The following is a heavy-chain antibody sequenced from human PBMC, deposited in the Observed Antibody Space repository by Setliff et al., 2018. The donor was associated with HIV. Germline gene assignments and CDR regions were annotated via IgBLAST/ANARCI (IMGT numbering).Heavy chain of an antibody. CDR3: ARFAIAPLYFDY. Sequence: PSETLSLTCAVYGGSLDNYYWTWIRQPPGRGLEWIGEITDGGETAYNSSLQSRLTISLDTSKKQFALKLHSMTAADTAVYYCARFAIAPLYFDYWGQGTLVTVSS. J-gene: IGHJ4*02. CDR1: GGSLDNYY. CDR2: ITDGGET. D-gene: IGHD6-6*01. V-gene: IGHV4-34*01.